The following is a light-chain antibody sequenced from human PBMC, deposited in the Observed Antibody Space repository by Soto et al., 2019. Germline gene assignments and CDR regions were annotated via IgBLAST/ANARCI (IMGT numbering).Light chain of an antibody. V-gene: IGKV3-11*01. Sequence: EIVLTQSPATLSLSPGERATLSCRASQSVSSYLAWYQQKPGQAPRLLIYDASNRATGIPARFSGSGSGTDFTLTIRSLEPEDFAVYYCQPRSNWYTFGQGTKLEIK. CDR2: DAS. CDR1: QSVSSY. J-gene: IGKJ2*01. CDR3: QPRSNWYT.